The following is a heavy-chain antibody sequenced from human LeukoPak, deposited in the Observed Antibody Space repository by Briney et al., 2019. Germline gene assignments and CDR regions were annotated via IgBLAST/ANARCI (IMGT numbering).Heavy chain of an antibody. CDR1: DGSITTGGYS. CDR2: FYHTGIT. D-gene: IGHD6-13*01. V-gene: IGHV4-30-2*01. Sequence: PSQTLSLTCAVSDGSITTGGYSWSWIRQPPGTGLEWIGYFYHTGITYYNPSLNSRVTISVDRSKNQFSLKLSSVTAADTAVYYCASGLGQQFFYWGQGTLVTVSS. CDR3: ASGLGQQFFY. J-gene: IGHJ4*02.